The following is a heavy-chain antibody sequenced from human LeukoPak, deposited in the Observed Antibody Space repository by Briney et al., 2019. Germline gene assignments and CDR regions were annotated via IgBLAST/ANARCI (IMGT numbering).Heavy chain of an antibody. Sequence: PSETLSLTCAVYGGSFSGYYWNWIRQPPGKGLEWIGEMTHIGSTNYNPSLKSRVTISVDTSKNQFSLKLSSVTAADTAVYYCARGAGVAAAGTWAYWGQGTLVTVSS. V-gene: IGHV4-34*01. CDR1: GGSFSGYY. J-gene: IGHJ4*02. D-gene: IGHD6-13*01. CDR3: ARGAGVAAAGTWAY. CDR2: MTHIGST.